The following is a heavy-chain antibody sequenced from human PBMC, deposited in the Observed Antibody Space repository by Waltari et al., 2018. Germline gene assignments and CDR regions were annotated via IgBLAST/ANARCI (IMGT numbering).Heavy chain of an antibody. CDR3: AKFPSDM. J-gene: IGHJ3*02. CDR2: ISGDGGDST. V-gene: IGHV3-23*01. Sequence: EVQVLESGGGLVQPGGSLRLSCAASGVTFSNYAMSWVRQAPGKGLEWVSGISGDGGDSTYYADSVKGRFTISRDNSKSTLYLQMNSLRAEDTAVYYCAKFPSDMWGQGTMVTVSS. CDR1: GVTFSNYA.